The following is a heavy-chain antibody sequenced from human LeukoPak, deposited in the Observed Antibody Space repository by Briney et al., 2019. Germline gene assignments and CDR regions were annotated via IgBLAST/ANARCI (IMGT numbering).Heavy chain of an antibody. CDR1: GYTFTGYY. Sequence: GASVKVSCKASGYTFTGYYMHWVRQAPGQGLEWMGWINPNSGGTNYAQKFQGRVTMTRDTSISTAYMELSRLRSDDTAVYYCAREGILTGYTVRYYFDYWGQGTLVTVSS. J-gene: IGHJ4*02. V-gene: IGHV1-2*02. CDR3: AREGILTGYTVRYYFDY. D-gene: IGHD3-9*01. CDR2: INPNSGGT.